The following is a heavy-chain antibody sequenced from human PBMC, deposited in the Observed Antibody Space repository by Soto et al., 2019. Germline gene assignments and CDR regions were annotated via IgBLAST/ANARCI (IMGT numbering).Heavy chain of an antibody. J-gene: IGHJ4*02. V-gene: IGHV4-31*03. CDR3: ARDRVEYSSCCYFDY. CDR2: IDYRGST. CDR1: GGSISSGGYY. D-gene: IGHD6-19*01. Sequence: QVQLQESGPGLVKPSQTLSLTCTVSGGSISSGGYYWSWIRPHPGKGLEWLGYIDYRGSTYYNPSLKSRVTISVDTSKNQFSLKLCSVTAADTAVYYCARDRVEYSSCCYFDYWGQGTLVTVSS.